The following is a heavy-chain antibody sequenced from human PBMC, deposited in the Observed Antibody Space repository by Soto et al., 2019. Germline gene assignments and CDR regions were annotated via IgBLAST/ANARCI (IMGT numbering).Heavy chain of an antibody. CDR2: IYYSGST. CDR3: ARGYDSSGYTPAWFDP. D-gene: IGHD3-22*01. V-gene: IGHV4-31*03. J-gene: IGHJ5*02. CDR1: CGSISSGGYY. Sequence: SETLSLTCTVSCGSISSGGYYWSWIRQHPGKGLEWIGYIYYSGSTYYNPSLKSRVTISVDTSKNQFSLKLSSVTAADTAVYYCARGYDSSGYTPAWFDPWGQGTLVTVSS.